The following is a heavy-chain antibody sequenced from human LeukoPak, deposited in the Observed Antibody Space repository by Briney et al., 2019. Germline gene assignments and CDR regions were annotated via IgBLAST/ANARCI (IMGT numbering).Heavy chain of an antibody. CDR2: IYHSGST. Sequence: PSETLSLTCAVSGGSISSSNWWSWVRPPPGKGLEWIGEIYHSGSTNYNPSPKSRVTISVDKSKNQFSLKLSSVTAADTAVYYCARTYGSSGLGYFDLWGRGTLVTVSS. D-gene: IGHD6-13*01. V-gene: IGHV4-4*02. CDR1: GGSISSSNW. CDR3: ARTYGSSGLGYFDL. J-gene: IGHJ2*01.